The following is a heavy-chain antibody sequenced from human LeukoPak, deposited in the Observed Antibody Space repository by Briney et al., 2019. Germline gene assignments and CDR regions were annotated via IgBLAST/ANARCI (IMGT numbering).Heavy chain of an antibody. Sequence: SETLSLTCTVSGGSISSSSYYWGWIRQPPGKGLEWIGSIYYSGSTYYNPSLESRVTISVDTSQNQFSLKLSSVTVADTAVYYCARNIRGYSYGPVDYWGQGTLVTVSS. D-gene: IGHD5-18*01. CDR3: ARNIRGYSYGPVDY. V-gene: IGHV4-39*07. CDR1: GGSISSSSYY. CDR2: IYYSGST. J-gene: IGHJ4*02.